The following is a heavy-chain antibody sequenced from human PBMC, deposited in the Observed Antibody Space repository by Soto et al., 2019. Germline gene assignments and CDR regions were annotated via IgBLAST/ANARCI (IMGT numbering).Heavy chain of an antibody. CDR2: INPHSGNT. CDR3: AREGRFTVTHY. V-gene: IGHV1-8*02. J-gene: IGHJ4*02. Sequence: ASVKVSCKTSGGTFSTYAIYWVRQAPGQGLEWMGGINPHSGNTGYAQKFQGRVTMTRNTSISTAYMELSSLRSEDTAVYYCAREGRFTVTHYWGQGTLVTVSS. CDR1: GGTFSTYA. D-gene: IGHD4-17*01.